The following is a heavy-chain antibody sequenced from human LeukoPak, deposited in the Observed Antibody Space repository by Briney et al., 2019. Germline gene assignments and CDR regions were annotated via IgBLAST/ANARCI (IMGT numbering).Heavy chain of an antibody. D-gene: IGHD2-2*01. J-gene: IGHJ2*01. V-gene: IGHV4-4*02. Sequence: SETLSLTCAVSGGSISSSNWWTWVRQPPGKGLEWIGEIYHSGSTNYNPSLKSRVTISVDKSKNQFSLSLSSVTAADTAVYYCASDCSSTSCYSGRYFDLWGRGTLVTVSS. CDR1: GGSISSSNW. CDR2: IYHSGST. CDR3: ASDCSSTSCYSGRYFDL.